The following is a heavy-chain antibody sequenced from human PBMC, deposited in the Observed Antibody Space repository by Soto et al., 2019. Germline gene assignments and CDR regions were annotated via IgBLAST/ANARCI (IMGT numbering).Heavy chain of an antibody. V-gene: IGHV4-61*01. D-gene: IGHD4-17*01. Sequence: QVQLQESGPGLLKPSETLSLTCSVSGGSVNNRTYYWSWIRQPPGKRLEWIGYVYYSWTTNYNPSLTSRVSISVDTSKNQFSLSLSSVTAADTALYYCARTTAVPNTLRSRYYFDYWGQGTLVTVSS. CDR2: VYYSWTT. CDR3: ARTTAVPNTLRSRYYFDY. CDR1: GGSVNNRTYY. J-gene: IGHJ4*02.